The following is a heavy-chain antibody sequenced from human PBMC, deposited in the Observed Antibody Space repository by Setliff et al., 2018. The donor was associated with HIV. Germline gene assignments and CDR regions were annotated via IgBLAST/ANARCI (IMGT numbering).Heavy chain of an antibody. CDR3: ARVSQDLLGAFDI. CDR2: IYYSGST. J-gene: IGHJ3*02. CDR1: GDSINSGDSY. V-gene: IGHV4-31*03. Sequence: PSETLSLTCTVSGDSINSGDSYWTWIRHHPGKGLEWIGYIYYSGSTNYNPSLKSRVIISVGSSKNQFFLKLTSVTAADTAMYYCARVSQDLLGAFDIWGQGTMVTVSS. D-gene: IGHD7-27*01.